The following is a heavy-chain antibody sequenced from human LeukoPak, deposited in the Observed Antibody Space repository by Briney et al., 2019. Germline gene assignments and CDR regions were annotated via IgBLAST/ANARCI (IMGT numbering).Heavy chain of an antibody. Sequence: GESLKISCKGSGYRFTTHWIAWVRQMPGKGLEWMGIIYPDDSDTRYSPSFQGQVTISADKSISTAYLQWSSLKASDTAMYYCARLEWYYGSGTYYKKAFDIWGQGTMVTVSS. J-gene: IGHJ3*02. CDR3: ARLEWYYGSGTYYKKAFDI. CDR1: GYRFTTHW. D-gene: IGHD3-10*01. V-gene: IGHV5-51*01. CDR2: IYPDDSDT.